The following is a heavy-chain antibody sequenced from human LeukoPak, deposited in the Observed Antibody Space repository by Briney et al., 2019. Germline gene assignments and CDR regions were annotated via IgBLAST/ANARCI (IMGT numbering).Heavy chain of an antibody. V-gene: IGHV3-11*01. D-gene: IGHD3-16*01. Sequence: AGGSLRLSYAASGFTFSDYYVNWIRQAPGKGLEWVSYISTSGSTRYYADSVKGRFTISRDNAKNSLYLQMNGLRAEDTAVYYCARSDGAGGGYYYYGLDVWGQGTTVTVSS. J-gene: IGHJ6*02. CDR1: GFTFSDYY. CDR2: ISTSGSTR. CDR3: ARSDGAGGGYYYYGLDV.